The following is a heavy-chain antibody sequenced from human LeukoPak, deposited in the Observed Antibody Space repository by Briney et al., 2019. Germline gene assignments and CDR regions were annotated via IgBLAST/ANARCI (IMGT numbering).Heavy chain of an antibody. CDR1: GGSFSGYY. D-gene: IGHD3-10*01. CDR2: INHSGST. V-gene: IGHV4-34*01. Sequence: SETLSLTCAVYGGSFSGYYWSWLRQPPGKGREWFGEINHSGSTNYNTSLKSRVTISEDKHKNQFSLKLSSVTAADTDGYYCASMMGRARHYGMDVWGQGTTVTVSS. CDR3: ASMMGRARHYGMDV. J-gene: IGHJ6*02.